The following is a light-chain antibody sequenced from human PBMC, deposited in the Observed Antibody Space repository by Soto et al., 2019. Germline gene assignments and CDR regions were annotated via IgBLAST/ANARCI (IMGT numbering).Light chain of an antibody. J-gene: IGKJ1*01. CDR3: QQADSFPRT. V-gene: IGKV1-12*01. Sequence: DIQMTQSTSSVSASVGDRVTITFRASQGISNWLAWYQQKPGTAPKLLIYGASNLQSGVPSRFSGSGSGTDFTLTISSLEPEDFATYYCQQADSFPRTFGQGTKVDIK. CDR2: GAS. CDR1: QGISNW.